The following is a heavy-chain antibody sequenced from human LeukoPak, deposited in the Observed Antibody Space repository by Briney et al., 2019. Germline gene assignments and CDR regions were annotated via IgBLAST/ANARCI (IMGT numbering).Heavy chain of an antibody. CDR1: GVSFSGYY. V-gene: IGHV4-34*01. CDR3: ASPVPLRFLEWLLPNYGMDV. Sequence: SETLSLTCAVYGVSFSGYYRSWIRQPPGKGLEWIGEINHSGSTNYNPSLKSRVTISVDTSKNQFSLKLSSVTAADTAVYYCASPVPLRFLEWLLPNYGMDVWGQGTTVTVSS. D-gene: IGHD3-3*01. J-gene: IGHJ6*02. CDR2: INHSGST.